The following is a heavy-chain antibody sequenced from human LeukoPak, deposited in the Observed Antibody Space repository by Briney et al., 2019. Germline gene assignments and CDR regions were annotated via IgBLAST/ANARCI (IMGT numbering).Heavy chain of an antibody. CDR2: ISAYNGNT. D-gene: IGHD2-21*02. CDR1: GYTFTSYG. V-gene: IGHV1-18*01. Sequence: ASVKVSCKASGYTFTSYGISWVRQAPGQGLEWMGWISAYNGNTNYAQKLQGRVTMTTDTSTSTAYMELRSLRSDDTAVYYCARDREVTAPQYYFDYWGQGTLVTVSS. J-gene: IGHJ4*02. CDR3: ARDREVTAPQYYFDY.